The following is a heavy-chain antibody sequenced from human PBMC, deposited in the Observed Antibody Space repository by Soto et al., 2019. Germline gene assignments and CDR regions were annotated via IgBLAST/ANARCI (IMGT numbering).Heavy chain of an antibody. CDR3: ARGRSGYFDWLLFPFGDV. Sequence: ASETLSLTCAVYGGSFSGYYWSWIRQPPGKGLEWIGEINHSGSTNYNPSLKSRVTISVDTSKNQFSLKLSSVTAADTAVYYCARGRSGYFDWLLFPFGDVWGQGTTVTVSS. CDR2: INHSGST. D-gene: IGHD3-9*01. J-gene: IGHJ6*02. V-gene: IGHV4-34*01. CDR1: GGSFSGYY.